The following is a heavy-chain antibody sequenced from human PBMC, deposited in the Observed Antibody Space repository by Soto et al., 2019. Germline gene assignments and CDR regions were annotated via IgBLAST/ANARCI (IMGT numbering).Heavy chain of an antibody. Sequence: GGSLRLSCAASGFTFDDYAIHWVRQAPGKGLEWVSGISWNSGSIGYADSVKGRFTISRDNAKNSLYLQMNSLRAEDTALYYCAKSTQKIIEEFQHWGQGTLVTVSS. CDR3: AKSTQKIIEEFQH. V-gene: IGHV3-9*01. D-gene: IGHD3-10*01. CDR2: ISWNSGSI. J-gene: IGHJ1*01. CDR1: GFTFDDYA.